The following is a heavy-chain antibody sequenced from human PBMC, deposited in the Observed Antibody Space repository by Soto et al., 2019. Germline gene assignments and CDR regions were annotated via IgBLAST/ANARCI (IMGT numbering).Heavy chain of an antibody. CDR1: GFSLSTSGVG. J-gene: IGHJ1*01. CDR3: AHSGYYDSSDQTLWGGYFQH. Sequence: QITLKESGPTLVKPTQTLTLTCTFSGFSLSTSGVGVGWIRQPPGKALEWLALIYWDDDKRYSPSLKSRLTITMDTTKNQVVLTMTNMDPVDTATYYCAHSGYYDSSDQTLWGGYFQHWGQGTLVTVSS. D-gene: IGHD3-22*01. V-gene: IGHV2-5*02. CDR2: IYWDDDK.